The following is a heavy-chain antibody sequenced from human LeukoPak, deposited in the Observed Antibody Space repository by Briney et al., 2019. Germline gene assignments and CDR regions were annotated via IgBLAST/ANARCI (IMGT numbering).Heavy chain of an antibody. V-gene: IGHV3-15*01. CDR2: IKSKTDGGTT. J-gene: IGHJ4*02. D-gene: IGHD3-3*01. Sequence: GGSLRLSCAASGFTFSNAWMSWVRQAPGKGLEWVGRIKSKTDGGTTDYAAPVKGRFTISRDDSKNTLYLQMNSLKTEDTAVYYCTTDRATIFGVVIWYWGQGTLVTVSS. CDR1: GFTFSNAW. CDR3: TTDRATIFGVVIWY.